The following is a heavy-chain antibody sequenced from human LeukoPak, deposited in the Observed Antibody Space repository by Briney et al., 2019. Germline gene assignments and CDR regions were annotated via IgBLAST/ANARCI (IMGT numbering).Heavy chain of an antibody. V-gene: IGHV3-30*04. Sequence: GRSLRLSCAASGFTFSSYAMHWVRQAPGKGLEWVAVISYDGSNKYYADSVKGRFTISRDNSKNTLYLQMNSLRAEDTAVYYCARDIGPRRGAPGGIPDYWGQGTLVTVSS. D-gene: IGHD3-16*01. CDR1: GFTFSSYA. CDR2: ISYDGSNK. J-gene: IGHJ4*02. CDR3: ARDIGPRRGAPGGIPDY.